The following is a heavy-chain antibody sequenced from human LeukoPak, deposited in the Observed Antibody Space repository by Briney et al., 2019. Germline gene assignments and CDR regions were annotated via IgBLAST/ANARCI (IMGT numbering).Heavy chain of an antibody. D-gene: IGHD5-24*01. CDR3: ARSSGPYNPFDY. Sequence: ASVKVSCKTSGYTFTGHFLQWVRQAPGQSLEWIGWINPNNGATNPNSGATNYARNFQGRVTMTRDTSISTAYMDLTGLRSDDTAFYYCARSSGPYNPFDYWGQGTLVTVSS. J-gene: IGHJ4*02. V-gene: IGHV1-2*02. CDR2: INPNNGATNPNSGAT. CDR1: GYTFTGHF.